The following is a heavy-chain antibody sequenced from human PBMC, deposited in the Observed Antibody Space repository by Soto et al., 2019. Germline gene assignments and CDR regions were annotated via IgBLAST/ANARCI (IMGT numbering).Heavy chain of an antibody. D-gene: IGHD2-15*01. V-gene: IGHV1-18*01. Sequence: ASVKVSCKASGYTFSNYGISWVRQAPGQGLVWMGWLTAYNGNTIYAQKFQGRLTVTTDSFTNTAYMELRSLRSDDTAVYYCVRDQDTYGQAVFNFWGQGTVVTVSS. J-gene: IGHJ4*02. CDR2: LTAYNGNT. CDR1: GYTFSNYG. CDR3: VRDQDTYGQAVFNF.